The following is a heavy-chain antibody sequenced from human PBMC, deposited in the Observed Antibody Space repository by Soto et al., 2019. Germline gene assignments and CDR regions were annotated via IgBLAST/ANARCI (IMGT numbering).Heavy chain of an antibody. CDR1: GYTFTSYA. CDR3: ARGGSLYWYFDL. D-gene: IGHD1-26*01. V-gene: IGHV1-3*01. CDR2: INAGNGNT. Sequence: QVQLVQSGAEVKKPGASVKVSCKASGYTFTSYAMHWVRQAPGQRLEWMGWINAGNGNTKYSQKFQGRVTITRDTPARTAYMELSSLRSEDTAVYYCARGGSLYWYFDLWGRGTLVTVSS. J-gene: IGHJ2*01.